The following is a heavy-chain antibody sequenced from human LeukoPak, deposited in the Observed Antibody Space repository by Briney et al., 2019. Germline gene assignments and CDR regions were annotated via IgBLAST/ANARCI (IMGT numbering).Heavy chain of an antibody. V-gene: IGHV3-21*01. J-gene: IGHJ4*02. D-gene: IGHD5-24*01. CDR1: GFTFSSYG. CDR2: ISSSSNYI. Sequence: PGGSLRLSCAASGFTFSSYGMNWVRQAPGKGLEWVSSISSSSNYIYYADSLKGRFTISRDNAKNSLYLQMNSLRAGDTAVYYCARTIEMATISYFDYWGQGTLVTVSS. CDR3: ARTIEMATISYFDY.